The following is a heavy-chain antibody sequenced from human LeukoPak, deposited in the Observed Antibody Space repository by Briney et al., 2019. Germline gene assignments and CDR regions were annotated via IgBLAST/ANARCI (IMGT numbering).Heavy chain of an antibody. CDR1: GFTFSSYG. Sequence: GGSLRLSCAASGFTFSSYGMHWXRQAPGKGLXXVAVIWYDGSNKYYADSVKGRFTISRDNSKNTLYLQMNSLRAEDTAVYYCARGSDDYGDIDYWGQGTLVTVSS. J-gene: IGHJ4*02. D-gene: IGHD4-17*01. V-gene: IGHV3-33*01. CDR2: IWYDGSNK. CDR3: ARGSDDYGDIDY.